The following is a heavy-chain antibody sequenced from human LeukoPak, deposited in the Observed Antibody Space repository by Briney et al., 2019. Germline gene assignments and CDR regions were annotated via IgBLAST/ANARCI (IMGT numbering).Heavy chain of an antibody. D-gene: IGHD2-2*02. J-gene: IGHJ4*02. Sequence: GGSLRLSCAASGFTFSSSAMNWVRQAPGKGLEWVSSTSSSSSYIYYADSVKGRFTISRDNAKNSLYLQMNSLRAEDTAVYYCATDCSSTSCYTGDYWGQGTLVTVSS. V-gene: IGHV3-21*01. CDR3: ATDCSSTSCYTGDY. CDR1: GFTFSSSA. CDR2: TSSSSSYI.